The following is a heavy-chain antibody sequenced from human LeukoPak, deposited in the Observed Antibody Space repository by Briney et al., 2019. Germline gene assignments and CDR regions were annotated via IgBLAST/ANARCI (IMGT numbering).Heavy chain of an antibody. J-gene: IGHJ4*02. CDR2: ISGYNGNT. Sequence: GASVKVSCKASTYTFTRYGISWVRQAPGQGLEWMGWISGYNGNTNYAQKFLGRVSMTADTATSTAYMELRSLTSDDTAMYYCARFDSSSWSPRFDYWGQGTLVTVSS. D-gene: IGHD6-13*01. CDR3: ARFDSSSWSPRFDY. V-gene: IGHV1-18*01. CDR1: TYTFTRYG.